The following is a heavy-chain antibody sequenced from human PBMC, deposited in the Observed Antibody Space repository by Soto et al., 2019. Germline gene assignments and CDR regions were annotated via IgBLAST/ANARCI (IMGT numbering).Heavy chain of an antibody. J-gene: IGHJ4*02. D-gene: IGHD4-17*01. CDR2: IWYDGSNK. CDR1: GFTFSSYG. CDR3: ARGGDDDGDYVCY. V-gene: IGHV3-33*01. Sequence: QVQLVESGGGVVQPGRSLRLSCAASGFTFSSYGMHWVRQAPGKGLEWVAVIWYDGSNKYYADSVKGRFTISRDNSKNTLYLQMNSLRAEDTAVYYCARGGDDDGDYVCYWGQGTLVTVSS.